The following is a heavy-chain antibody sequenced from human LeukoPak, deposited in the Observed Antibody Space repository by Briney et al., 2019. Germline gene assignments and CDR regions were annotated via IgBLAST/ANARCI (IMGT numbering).Heavy chain of an antibody. D-gene: IGHD3-3*01. V-gene: IGHV3-11*01. CDR1: GFTFSDYY. CDR3: ARVTTSATIFGVVKGAFDI. J-gene: IGHJ3*02. CDR2: ISSSGSTI. Sequence: GGSLRLSCAASGFTFSDYYMSWIRQAPGKGLEWVSYISSSGSTIYYADSVKGRFTISRDNAKNSLYLQMNSLRAEDTAVYYCARVTTSATIFGVVKGAFDIWGQGTMVTVSS.